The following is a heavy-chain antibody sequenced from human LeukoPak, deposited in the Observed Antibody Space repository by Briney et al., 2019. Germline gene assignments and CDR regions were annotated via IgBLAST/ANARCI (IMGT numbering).Heavy chain of an antibody. CDR3: ARHYDSSGYFFPPDY. Sequence: GGSLRLSCAASGFTFSDYYMSWIRQAPGKGLEWVSYISSSGSTIYYADSVKGRFTISRDNAKNSLYLQMNSLRAEDTAVYYCARHYDSSGYFFPPDYWGQGTLVTVSS. J-gene: IGHJ4*02. CDR2: ISSSGSTI. CDR1: GFTFSDYY. V-gene: IGHV3-11*04. D-gene: IGHD3-22*01.